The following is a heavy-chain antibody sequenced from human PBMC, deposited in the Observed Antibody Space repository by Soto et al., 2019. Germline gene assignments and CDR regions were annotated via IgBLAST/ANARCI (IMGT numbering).Heavy chain of an antibody. J-gene: IGHJ4*01. CDR2: IYPGDSDT. Sequence: GESLKIACNGSGYSFTTYWIAWVRQVPGKGLECVGIIYPGDSDTRYSPSFEGHVTISVDKSISTAFLQWNSLKASDNAIYYCARHSTSAPKDYWGQGTLVTVSS. D-gene: IGHD3-10*01. CDR1: GYSFTTYW. CDR3: ARHSTSAPKDY. V-gene: IGHV5-51*01.